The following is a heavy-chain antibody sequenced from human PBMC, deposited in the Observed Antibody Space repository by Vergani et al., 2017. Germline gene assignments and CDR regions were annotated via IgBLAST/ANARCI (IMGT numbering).Heavy chain of an antibody. CDR2: INPNSGGT. D-gene: IGHD6-13*01. Sequence: QVQLVQSGAEVKKPGASVKVSCKASGYTFTGYYMHWVRQAPGQGLEWMGWINPNSGGTNYAQKFQGRVTMTRDTSISTAYMELSRLRSDDTAVYYCARLYSSSWYPRPVNWFDPWGQGTLVTVSS. CDR3: ARLYSSSWYPRPVNWFDP. V-gene: IGHV1-2*02. J-gene: IGHJ5*02. CDR1: GYTFTGYY.